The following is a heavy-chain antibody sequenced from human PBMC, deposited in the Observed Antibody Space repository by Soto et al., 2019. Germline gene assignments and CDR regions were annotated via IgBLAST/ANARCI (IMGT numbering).Heavy chain of an antibody. CDR3: ARDKIYCSSTSCKAFDI. V-gene: IGHV1-2*04. CDR2: INPNSGGT. D-gene: IGHD2-2*01. CDR1: GYTFTGYY. J-gene: IGHJ3*02. Sequence: ASVKVSCKASGYTFTGYYMHWVRQAPGQGLEWMGWINPNSGGTNYAQKFQGWVTMTRDASISTAYMELSRLRSDDTAVYYCARDKIYCSSTSCKAFDIWGQGTMVTVSS.